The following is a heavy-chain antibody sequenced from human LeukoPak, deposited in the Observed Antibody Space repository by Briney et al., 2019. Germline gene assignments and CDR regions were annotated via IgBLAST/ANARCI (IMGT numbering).Heavy chain of an antibody. J-gene: IGHJ4*02. CDR2: IIPILGIA. D-gene: IGHD2-21*01. Sequence: PGASVKVSCKASGGTSSSYAISWVRQAPGQGLEWMGRIIPILGIANYAQKFQGRVTITADKSTSTAYMELSSLRSEDTAVYYCARDPIGYSPDYFDYWGQGTLVTVSS. CDR3: ARDPIGYSPDYFDY. V-gene: IGHV1-69*04. CDR1: GGTSSSYA.